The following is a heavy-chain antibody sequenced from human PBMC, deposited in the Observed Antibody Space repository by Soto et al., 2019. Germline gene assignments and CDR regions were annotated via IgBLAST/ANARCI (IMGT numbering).Heavy chain of an antibody. V-gene: IGHV3-21*01. Sequence: GGSLRLSCAASGFTFSSYSMNWVRQAPGKGLEWVSSISSSSYIYYADSVKGRFTISRDNAKNSLYLQMNSLRAEDTAVYYCARACISQSTAPWGWGQGTLVTVSS. CDR1: GFTFSSYS. D-gene: IGHD4-17*01. CDR3: ARACISQSTAPWG. J-gene: IGHJ1*01. CDR2: ISSSSYI.